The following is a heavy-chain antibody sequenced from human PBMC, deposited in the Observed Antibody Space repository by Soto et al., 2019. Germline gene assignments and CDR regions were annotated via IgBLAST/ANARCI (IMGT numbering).Heavy chain of an antibody. J-gene: IGHJ3*02. V-gene: IGHV3-23*01. D-gene: IGHD3-10*01. CDR2: ISGPGETT. Sequence: EVQLLESGGGLAQPGGSLRLSCVASGFTFSNYAMSWVRQAPGKGLEWVSTISGPGETTFYADSVNGRFTISRDNSKTTLYLHVSSLRAEDTAVYYCAKDFIHKNGVHDPFDIWGQGTMVTVSS. CDR3: AKDFIHKNGVHDPFDI. CDR1: GFTFSNYA.